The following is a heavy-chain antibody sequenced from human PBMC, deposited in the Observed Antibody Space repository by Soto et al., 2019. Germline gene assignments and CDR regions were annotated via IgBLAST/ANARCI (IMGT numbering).Heavy chain of an antibody. CDR3: ARRQYYYDSSGYSYYFDY. V-gene: IGHV5-51*01. CDR2: IYPGDSDT. J-gene: IGHJ4*02. Sequence: GESLKISCKGSGYSFTSYWIGWVRQMPGKGLEWMGIIYPGDSDTRYSPSFQGQVTISADKSINTAYLQWSSLKASDTAMYYCARRQYYYDSSGYSYYFDYWGQGTLVTVSS. D-gene: IGHD3-22*01. CDR1: GYSFTSYW.